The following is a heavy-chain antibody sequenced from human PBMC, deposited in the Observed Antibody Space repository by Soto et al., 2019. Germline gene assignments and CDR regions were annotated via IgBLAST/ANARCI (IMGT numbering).Heavy chain of an antibody. CDR1: GGSISSGGYY. J-gene: IGHJ3*02. CDR2: IYYSGST. Sequence: QVQLQESGPGLVKPSQTLSLTCTVSGGSISSGGYYWSWIRQHPGKGLEWIGYIYYSGSTYYNPSLKSRVTISVDTSKNQFSLKLSSVTAADTAVYYCARDAVVPAAVDAFDIWGQGTMVTVSS. D-gene: IGHD2-2*01. CDR3: ARDAVVPAAVDAFDI. V-gene: IGHV4-31*03.